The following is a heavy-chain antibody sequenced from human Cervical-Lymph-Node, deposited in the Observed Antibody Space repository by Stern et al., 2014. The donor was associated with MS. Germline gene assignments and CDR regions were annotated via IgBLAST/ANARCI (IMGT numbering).Heavy chain of an antibody. CDR3: ARDFEFQLQCD. J-gene: IGHJ4*02. Sequence: QLQLQESGPGLVKPSGTLSLTCAVSGGSIRSDNWWSWVRQPPGKGLEWIGEVNHSGSANYNPSLKSRFTMSVDKSKNQFALRLTSGTAADTAVYYCARDFEFQLQCDWGQGALVTVSS. D-gene: IGHD2-2*01. CDR2: VNHSGSA. CDR1: GGSIRSDNW. V-gene: IGHV4-4*02.